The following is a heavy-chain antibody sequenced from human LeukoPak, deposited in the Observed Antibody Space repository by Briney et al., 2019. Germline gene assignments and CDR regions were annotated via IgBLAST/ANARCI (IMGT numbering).Heavy chain of an antibody. CDR1: GYSFISYW. D-gene: IGHD3-10*01. J-gene: IGHJ4*02. V-gene: IGHV5-51*01. CDR3: ARYSDYGFDCFDY. Sequence: GESLKISCKASGYSFISYWIGWVRQMPGQGLEWMGMIYPGDSDTRYSPSFQGQVTISADNSISTAYLQWSSLKASDTAMYYCARYSDYGFDCFDYWGQGTLATVSS. CDR2: IYPGDSDT.